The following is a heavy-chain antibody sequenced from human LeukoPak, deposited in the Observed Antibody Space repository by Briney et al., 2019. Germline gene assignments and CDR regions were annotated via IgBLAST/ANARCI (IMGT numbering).Heavy chain of an antibody. CDR3: AREGTHYDYVWGSYRPVDY. Sequence: PSQTLSLTCAVSGGSISSGGYSWSWIRQPPGKGLEWIGYIYYSGSTYYNPSLKSRATISVDTSKNQFSLKLSSVTAADTAVYYCAREGTHYDYVWGSYRPVDYWGQGTLVTVSS. D-gene: IGHD3-16*02. J-gene: IGHJ4*02. V-gene: IGHV4-30-4*07. CDR1: GGSISSGGYS. CDR2: IYYSGST.